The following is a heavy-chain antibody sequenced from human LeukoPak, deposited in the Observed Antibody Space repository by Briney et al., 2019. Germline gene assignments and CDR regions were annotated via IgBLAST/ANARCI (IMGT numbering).Heavy chain of an antibody. J-gene: IGHJ5*02. CDR1: GDSVSSNSVT. V-gene: IGHV6-1*01. CDR2: TYYRSTWYN. D-gene: IGHD2-2*01. CDR3: ARRLTQYDCFDP. Sequence: SQTLSLTSAISGDSVSSNSVTWNWIRQSPSRGLEWLGRTYYRSTWYNDYAVSVRGRVTVNPDTSKNQFSLHLNSVTPEDTAVYYCARRLTQYDCFDPWGQGILVTVSS.